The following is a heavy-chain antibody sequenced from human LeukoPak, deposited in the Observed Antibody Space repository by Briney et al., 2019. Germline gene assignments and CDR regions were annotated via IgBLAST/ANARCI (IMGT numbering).Heavy chain of an antibody. V-gene: IGHV1-24*01. J-gene: IGHJ1*01. CDR1: EYTLTELS. CDR2: FDPKDGET. Sequence: GASVKVSCKVSEYTLTELSMHWVRQAPGKGLEWMGGFDPKDGETIYAQKFQGRVTITEDTSTNTAYMELSSLRSEDTAMYYCATVSYYYDSSGYQGYFQHWGQGTLVTVSS. CDR3: ATVSYYYDSSGYQGYFQH. D-gene: IGHD3-22*01.